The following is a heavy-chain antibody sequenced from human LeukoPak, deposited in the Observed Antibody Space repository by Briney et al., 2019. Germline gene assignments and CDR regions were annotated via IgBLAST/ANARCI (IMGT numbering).Heavy chain of an antibody. CDR2: IFWDDDK. V-gene: IGHV2-5*02. J-gene: IGHJ4*02. Sequence: SGPTLVKPTQTLTLTCSLSGFSVSTSGVGMGWIRQPSGKALEWLALIFWDDDKRYSPSLKSRLTITKDTSKNQVVLTVTNMGPVDTSTYYCAHTISGVGSFDYWGQGTLVTVSS. CDR3: AHTISGVGSFDY. D-gene: IGHD6-25*01. CDR1: GFSVSTSGVG.